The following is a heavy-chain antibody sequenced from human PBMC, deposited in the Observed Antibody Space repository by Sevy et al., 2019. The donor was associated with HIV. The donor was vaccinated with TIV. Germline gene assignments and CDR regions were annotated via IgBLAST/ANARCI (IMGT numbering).Heavy chain of an antibody. J-gene: IGHJ4*02. D-gene: IGHD2-2*01. CDR3: ARLLWDVVVVPGTTPGQYFDY. CDR2: INPDGSEK. V-gene: IGHV3-7*01. CDR1: GFTFNTYW. Sequence: GGSLRLSCVASGFTFNTYWMTWVRQAPGKGLECVANINPDGSEKDYVDSLKGRFTVSRDNAETSLYLHMNSLRVEDTAVYFCARLLWDVVVVPGTTPGQYFDYWGQGTLVTVSS.